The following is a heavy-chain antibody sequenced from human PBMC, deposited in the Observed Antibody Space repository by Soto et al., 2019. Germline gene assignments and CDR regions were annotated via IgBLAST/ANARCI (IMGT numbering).Heavy chain of an antibody. V-gene: IGHV4-59*08. CDR2: IYYSGST. J-gene: IGHJ4*02. D-gene: IGHD5-18*01. CDR3: ARHYGYGYARD. CDR1: GGSISSYY. Sequence: QVQLQESGPGLVKPSETLSLTCTVSGGSISSYYWSWIRQPPGKGLEWIGYIYYSGSTNYNPALTSRVTISVATSKNQFSLKLSSVTAADTALYYCARHYGYGYARDWGQGTLVTVSS.